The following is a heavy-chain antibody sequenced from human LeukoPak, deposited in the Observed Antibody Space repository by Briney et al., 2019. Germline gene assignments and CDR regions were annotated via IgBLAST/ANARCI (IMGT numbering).Heavy chain of an antibody. Sequence: GASVKVSCKASVSTFTGYYMHWVRQAPGQGLEWMGRINPNSGGTNYAQKFQGRVTMTRDTSISTAYMELSRLRSDDTAVYYCAESFYTGIDYWGQGTLVTVSS. CDR3: AESFYTGIDY. CDR2: INPNSGGT. V-gene: IGHV1-2*06. D-gene: IGHD3-16*01. J-gene: IGHJ4*02. CDR1: VSTFTGYY.